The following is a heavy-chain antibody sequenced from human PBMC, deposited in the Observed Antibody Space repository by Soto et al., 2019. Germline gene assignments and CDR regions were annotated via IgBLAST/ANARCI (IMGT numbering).Heavy chain of an antibody. CDR2: IYYTGNN. Sequence: QVHLQESGPGLVKPSQTLSLSCTVSGDSISSPHYYWTWIRQPPGTGLEWVGDIYYTGNNFYNPALKCRVAMSVDPATNKYSLKLASVADADTAVYFCAREPKQNYDSSPWNGGFDSWGPGTLVTVSS. V-gene: IGHV4-30-4*01. J-gene: IGHJ4*02. CDR1: GDSISSPHYY. CDR3: AREPKQNYDSSPWNGGFDS. D-gene: IGHD3-22*01.